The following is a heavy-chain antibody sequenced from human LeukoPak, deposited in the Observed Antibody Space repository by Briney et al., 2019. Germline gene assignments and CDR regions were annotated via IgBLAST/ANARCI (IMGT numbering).Heavy chain of an antibody. J-gene: IGHJ5*02. Sequence: GRSLVLSCAAPGFTFGSYAMHWVRQAPGKGLEWVAVISYDGSNKYYAASVKGRFTISRDDSKKTLYLQMNSLRAEDTAVYYCAGEGQPYNWFDPWGQGTLVTVSS. CDR1: GFTFGSYA. CDR2: ISYDGSNK. CDR3: AGEGQPYNWFDP. D-gene: IGHD6-13*01. V-gene: IGHV3-30*01.